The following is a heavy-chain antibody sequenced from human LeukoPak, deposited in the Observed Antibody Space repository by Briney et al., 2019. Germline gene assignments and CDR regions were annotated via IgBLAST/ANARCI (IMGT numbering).Heavy chain of an antibody. Sequence: SETLCLTCTVSGYSISKGYSWVGIRPPPGRGLEGFGNIYITGSTYYNPSLKSRFTISMDTSNTQISLNLSSVNATDTAVYYGASGGSTTTDPYSYYMDFWGKGTTVTVSS. V-gene: IGHV4-38-2*02. CDR3: ASGGSTTTDPYSYYMDF. D-gene: IGHD2/OR15-2a*01. CDR2: IYITGST. J-gene: IGHJ6*03. CDR1: GYSISKGYS.